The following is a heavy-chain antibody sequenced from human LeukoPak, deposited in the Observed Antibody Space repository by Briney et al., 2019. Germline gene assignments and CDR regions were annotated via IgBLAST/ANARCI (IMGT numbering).Heavy chain of an antibody. CDR3: ARGAGLYWGAFDI. Sequence: SVKVSCKASGGTFSSYAISWVRQAPGQGLEWMGGIIPIFGTANYAQKFQGRVTITADESTSTACMELSSLRSEDTAVYYCARGAGLYWGAFDIWAKGQWSPSLQ. CDR1: GGTFSSYA. V-gene: IGHV1-69*01. J-gene: IGHJ3*02. CDR2: IIPIFGTA. D-gene: IGHD3-16*02.